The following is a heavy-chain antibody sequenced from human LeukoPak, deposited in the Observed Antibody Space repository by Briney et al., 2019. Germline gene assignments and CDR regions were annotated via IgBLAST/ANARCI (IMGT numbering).Heavy chain of an antibody. Sequence: PSETLSLTCTVSGGSISTYYWSWIRQPPGKGLDWIGYIYYSGSTNYNPSLKSRVTISVDTSKNQFSLKLTSVTAADTAVYYCARGSIAAAEGSHWFDPWGQGTLVTVSS. J-gene: IGHJ5*02. D-gene: IGHD6-13*01. CDR3: ARGSIAAAEGSHWFDP. CDR1: GGSISTYY. V-gene: IGHV4-59*01. CDR2: IYYSGST.